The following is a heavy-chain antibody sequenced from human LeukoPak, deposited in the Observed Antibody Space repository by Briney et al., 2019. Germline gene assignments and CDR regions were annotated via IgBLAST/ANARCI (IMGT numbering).Heavy chain of an antibody. Sequence: VASVKVSCKASGYTFTSYGISWVRQAPGQGLEWMGWISAYNGNTNYAQKLQGRVTMTTDTSTSTAYMELRSLRSDDTAVYYCASDENYYDSSGYNTGGYWGQGTLVTVSS. V-gene: IGHV1-18*01. CDR2: ISAYNGNT. CDR1: GYTFTSYG. J-gene: IGHJ4*02. CDR3: ASDENYYDSSGYNTGGY. D-gene: IGHD3-22*01.